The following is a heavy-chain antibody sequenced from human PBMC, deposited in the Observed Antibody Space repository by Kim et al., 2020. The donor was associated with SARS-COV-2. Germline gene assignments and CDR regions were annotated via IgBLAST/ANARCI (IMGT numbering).Heavy chain of an antibody. V-gene: IGHV4-34*13. CDR3: ARALTRTTVTTYYFDY. J-gene: IGHJ4*02. D-gene: IGHD4-17*01. Sequence: SLKGRVTISVDTSKNQFSLKLSSVTAADTAVYYCARALTRTTVTTYYFDYWGQGTLVTVSS.